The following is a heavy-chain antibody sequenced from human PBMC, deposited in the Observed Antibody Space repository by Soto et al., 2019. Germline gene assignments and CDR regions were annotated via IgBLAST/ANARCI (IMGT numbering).Heavy chain of an antibody. D-gene: IGHD3-16*01. V-gene: IGHV4-59*11. J-gene: IGHJ3*02. Sequence: SETLSLTCTVSGGSIISHLWSWIRQPPGKGLEWIGYVSHSGSTTHNPSLKSRVTISLDTSKNQVSLQLRSVIAADTAVYYCAREGPLSGDAFDIWGRGTKVTVSS. CDR3: AREGPLSGDAFDI. CDR2: VSHSGST. CDR1: GGSIISHL.